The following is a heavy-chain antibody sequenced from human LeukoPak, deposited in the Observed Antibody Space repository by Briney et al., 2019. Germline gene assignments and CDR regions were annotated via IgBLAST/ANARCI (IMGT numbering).Heavy chain of an antibody. CDR1: GGSISSYY. D-gene: IGHD3-3*01. CDR3: ARGITIFGVVSNYHFDY. J-gene: IGHJ4*02. Sequence: PSETLSLTCTVSGGSISSYYWSWIRQPAGKGLEWIGRIYTSGSTNYNPSLKSRVTMSVDTSKNQFSLKRSSVTAADTAVYYCARGITIFGVVSNYHFDYWGQGTLVTVSS. V-gene: IGHV4-4*07. CDR2: IYTSGST.